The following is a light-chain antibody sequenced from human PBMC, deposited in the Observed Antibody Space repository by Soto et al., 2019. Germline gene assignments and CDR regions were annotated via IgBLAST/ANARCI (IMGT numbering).Light chain of an antibody. CDR2: RAS. V-gene: IGKV1-5*03. J-gene: IGKJ1*01. CDR3: QQYHIHSYT. CDR1: QDIGTW. Sequence: DFQMTQAPSSLPASVADGVTITGRASQDIGTWLAWYQQKPEKAPKVLIYRASHLESGVPSRFSASGSGTEFSLTINSLQADDFATYYRQQYHIHSYTFCQGTKV.